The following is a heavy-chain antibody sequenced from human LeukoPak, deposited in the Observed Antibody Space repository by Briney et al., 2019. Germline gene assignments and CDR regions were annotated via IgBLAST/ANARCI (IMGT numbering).Heavy chain of an antibody. D-gene: IGHD2-15*01. V-gene: IGHV4-61*02. CDR1: GGSISSGSYY. J-gene: IGHJ4*02. CDR3: ARDFLYCSGGSCSIPGSDY. CDR2: IYTSGST. Sequence: SETLSLTCTVSGGSISSGSYYWSWIRQPAGKGLEWIGRIYTSGSTYYNPSLKSRVTISVDTSKNQFSLKLSSVTAADTAVYYCARDFLYCSGGSCSIPGSDYWGQGTLVTVSS.